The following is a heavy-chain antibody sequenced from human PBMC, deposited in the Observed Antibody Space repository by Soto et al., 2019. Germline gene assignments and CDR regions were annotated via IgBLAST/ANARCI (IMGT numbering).Heavy chain of an antibody. J-gene: IGHJ4*02. CDR3: AHRVLRTVFGLVTTTAIYFDF. Sequence: QITLNESGPTVVRPTETLTLTCRLSGFSLTTSGVGVGWIRQSPGKAPEWLALIYWDDDKRYSASLKSRLTITKDTSKNQVVLTVSDLDPTDRATYYCAHRVLRTVFGLVTTTAIYFDFWGQGTPVAVSS. CDR1: GFSLTTSGVG. CDR2: IYWDDDK. D-gene: IGHD3-3*01. V-gene: IGHV2-5*02.